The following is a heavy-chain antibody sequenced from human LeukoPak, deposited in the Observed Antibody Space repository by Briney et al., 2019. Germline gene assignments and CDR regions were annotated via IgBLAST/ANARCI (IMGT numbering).Heavy chain of an antibody. V-gene: IGHV4-59*01. CDR3: ARAAAGGYCSTTSCYNWFDP. Sequence: SETLSLTCTVSGGSISSYYWSWIRQPPGKGLEWIGYIYYSGSTNYNPSLKSRVTISVDTSKNQFSLKLSSVTAADTAVYYCARAAAGGYCSTTSCYNWFDPWGQGTLVTVSS. CDR2: IYYSGST. J-gene: IGHJ5*02. CDR1: GGSISSYY. D-gene: IGHD2-2*01.